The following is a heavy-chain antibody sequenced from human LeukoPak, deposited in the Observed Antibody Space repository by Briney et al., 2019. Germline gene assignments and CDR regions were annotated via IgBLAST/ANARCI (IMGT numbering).Heavy chain of an antibody. CDR2: IKSKTDGGTT. V-gene: IGHV3-15*01. J-gene: IGHJ4*02. Sequence: GGSMRLACAASGFTFSNAWMSWDRQAPGKGMEWDGRIKSKTDGGTTDYAAPVKGRFSISRDDSKNTLYRQMNSLKTEDTAVYYCTTGNYDSSGYCDYWGQGTLVTVSS. D-gene: IGHD3-22*01. CDR3: TTGNYDSSGYCDY. CDR1: GFTFSNAW.